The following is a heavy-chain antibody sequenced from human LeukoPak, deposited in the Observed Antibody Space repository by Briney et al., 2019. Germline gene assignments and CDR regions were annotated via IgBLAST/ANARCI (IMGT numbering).Heavy chain of an antibody. CDR3: ARGSSSGSPVDY. J-gene: IGHJ4*02. CDR1: GGTFSGYA. Sequence: SVKVSCKASGGTFSGYAISWVRQAPGQGLEWMGGIIPIFGTANYAQKFQGRVTITADESTSTAYMELSSLRSGDTAVYYCARGSSSGSPVDYWGQGTLVTVSS. D-gene: IGHD3-22*01. CDR2: IIPIFGTA. V-gene: IGHV1-69*01.